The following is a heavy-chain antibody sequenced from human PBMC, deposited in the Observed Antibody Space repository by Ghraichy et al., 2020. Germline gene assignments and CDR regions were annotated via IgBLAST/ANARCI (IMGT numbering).Heavy chain of an antibody. CDR1: GFTFSSYG. Sequence: GGSLRLSCAASGFTFSSYGMHWVRQAPGKGLEWVAVISYDGSNKYYADSVKGRFTISRDNSKNTLYLQMNSLRAEDTAVYYCAKMGGALWFGELKPLDPFPFDYWGQGTLVTVSS. CDR2: ISYDGSNK. J-gene: IGHJ4*02. CDR3: AKMGGALWFGELKPLDPFPFDY. V-gene: IGHV3-30*18. D-gene: IGHD3-10*01.